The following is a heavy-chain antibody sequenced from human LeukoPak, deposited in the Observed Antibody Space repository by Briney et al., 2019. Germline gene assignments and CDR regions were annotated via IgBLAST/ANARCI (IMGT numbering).Heavy chain of an antibody. D-gene: IGHD5-18*01. J-gene: IGHJ4*02. V-gene: IGHV3-23*01. Sequence: GGSLGLSCAASGFTFSNYAMSWVRQAPGKGLEWVSAISDSGGSTYYADSVKGRFTISRDNSNNTLYLQMNSLRAGDTAVYYCAKAEDRYSYGHTDYWGQGTLVTVSS. CDR1: GFTFSNYA. CDR2: ISDSGGST. CDR3: AKAEDRYSYGHTDY.